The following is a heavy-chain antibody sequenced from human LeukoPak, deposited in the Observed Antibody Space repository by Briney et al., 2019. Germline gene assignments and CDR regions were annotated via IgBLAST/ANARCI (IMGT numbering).Heavy chain of an antibody. D-gene: IGHD3-3*01. J-gene: IGHJ4*02. V-gene: IGHV3-23*01. CDR1: GFTFSSYA. Sequence: GGSLRLSCAASGFTFSSYAMSWVRQAPGKGLEWVSGISGSGGSTYYADSVKGRFTFSRDNSKNTLYLQMNSLRVEDTAVYYCAKGRSNYDFWSGYYDFDYWGQGTLVTVSS. CDR3: AKGRSNYDFWSGYYDFDY. CDR2: ISGSGGST.